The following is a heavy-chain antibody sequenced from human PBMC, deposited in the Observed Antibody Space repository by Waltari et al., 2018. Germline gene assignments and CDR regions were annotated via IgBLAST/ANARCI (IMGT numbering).Heavy chain of an antibody. CDR2: IYPTWST. CDR3: ARLPYNNIYFYYYMDV. V-gene: IGHV4-4*07. Sequence: VQLHESGAALVKPFETMSLPCTVSGGSLSSYYWLWIRQPAVKGLEWIGRIYPTWSTNDNPSLKSRVTMSVDTSKNQFSLKLSSVTAADTAVYYCARLPYNNIYFYYYMDVWGKGTTVTVSS. J-gene: IGHJ6*03. CDR1: GGSLSSYY. D-gene: IGHD3-10*01.